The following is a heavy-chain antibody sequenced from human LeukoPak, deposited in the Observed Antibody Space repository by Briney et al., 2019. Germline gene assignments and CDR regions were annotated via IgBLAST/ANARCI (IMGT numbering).Heavy chain of an antibody. D-gene: IGHD3-10*01. CDR1: EYTFTTYS. CDR2: ISAYNGNT. CDR3: ARDKSYFSGTYYSEF. V-gene: IGHV1-18*04. J-gene: IGHJ4*02. Sequence: ASVKVSCKASEYTFTTYSFSWVRQAPGQGLEWMGWISAYNGNTNYAQKLQGRVTMTTDTSTSTAYMELRSLRSDDTAVYYCARDKSYFSGTYYSEFWGQGTLVTVSS.